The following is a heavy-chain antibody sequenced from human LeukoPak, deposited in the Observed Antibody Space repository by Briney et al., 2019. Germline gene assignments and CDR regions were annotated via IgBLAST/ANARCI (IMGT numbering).Heavy chain of an antibody. J-gene: IGHJ4*02. Sequence: PGGSLRLSCAASGFTFSSYAMNWVRQAPGKGLEWVSAISGSGGSTYYADSVKGRFTISRDNSKNTLYLQMNSLRTEDTAVYYCAKDRQWLVRRGNSFDYWGQGTLVTVSS. CDR2: ISGSGGST. CDR3: AKDRQWLVRRGNSFDY. CDR1: GFTFSSYA. D-gene: IGHD6-19*01. V-gene: IGHV3-23*01.